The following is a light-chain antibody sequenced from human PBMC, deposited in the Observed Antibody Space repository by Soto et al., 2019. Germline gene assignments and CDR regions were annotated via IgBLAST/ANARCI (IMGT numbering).Light chain of an antibody. J-gene: IGKJ3*01. CDR3: QQYDNLPVT. CDR2: EAS. V-gene: IGKV1-33*01. CDR1: PAINIY. Sequence: DIQMTQSPSSLSASVGDRVTITCQASPAINIYLNWYQQKLGKAPNLLIYEASNLQKGVPLRFTGGGSGTHFTLTINSLQPEDSGTYYCQQYDNLPVTFGPGTKLDI.